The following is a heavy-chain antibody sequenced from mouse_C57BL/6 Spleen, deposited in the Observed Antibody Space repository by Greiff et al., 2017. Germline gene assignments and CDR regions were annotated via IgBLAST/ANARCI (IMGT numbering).Heavy chain of an antibody. CDR2: IYPGSGST. CDR3: ARGVITSVVDY. D-gene: IGHD1-1*01. CDR1: GYTFTSYW. Sequence: QVQLQQPGAELVKPGASVKMSCKASGYTFTSYWITWVKQRPGQGLEWIGNIYPGSGSTNYNEKFKSKATLTVDTSSSTAYMQLSSLTSEDSAVYYCARGVITSVVDYWGQGTTLTVSS. V-gene: IGHV1-55*01. J-gene: IGHJ2*01.